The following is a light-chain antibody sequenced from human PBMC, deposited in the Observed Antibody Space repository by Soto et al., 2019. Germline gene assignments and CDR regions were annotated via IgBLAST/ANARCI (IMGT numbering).Light chain of an antibody. CDR3: GSFAASNNLL. J-gene: IGLJ2*01. CDR2: DVN. Sequence: QSALTQPPSASGSPGQSVTISCTGTGSDVGGYNYVSWYQQHPGKAPKLIIYDVNKRPSGVPDRFSGSKSGNTASLTVSGLQAEDEAVYYCGSFAASNNLLFGGGTKVTVL. CDR1: GSDVGGYNY. V-gene: IGLV2-8*01.